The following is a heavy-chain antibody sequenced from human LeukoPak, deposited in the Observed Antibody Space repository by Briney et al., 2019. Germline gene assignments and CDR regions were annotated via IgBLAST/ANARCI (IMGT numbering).Heavy chain of an antibody. Sequence: PSEPLSLTCTVSGASISSSYWSWIRQHPGKGLKWIGSIYYSGSTYYNPSLKSRVTISVDTSKNQFSLKLSSVTAADTAVYYCAGGSYYDILTGYSYFDYWGQGTLVTVSS. V-gene: IGHV4-59*01. CDR3: AGGSYYDILTGYSYFDY. J-gene: IGHJ4*02. CDR1: GASISSSY. D-gene: IGHD3-9*01. CDR2: IYYSGST.